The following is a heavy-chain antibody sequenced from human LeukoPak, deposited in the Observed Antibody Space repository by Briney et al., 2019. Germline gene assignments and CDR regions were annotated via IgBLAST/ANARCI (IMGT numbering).Heavy chain of an antibody. CDR3: AKDNTLTEPGGYFDY. Sequence: GGSLRLSCAASGFTFSSYAMSWVRQAPGKGLEWVSAIRGSGGSTYYADSVKGRFTISRDNSKNTLYLQMNSLRAEDTAVYYCAKDNTLTEPGGYFDYWGQGTLVTVSS. V-gene: IGHV3-23*01. CDR1: GFTFSSYA. CDR2: IRGSGGST. J-gene: IGHJ4*02. D-gene: IGHD1-14*01.